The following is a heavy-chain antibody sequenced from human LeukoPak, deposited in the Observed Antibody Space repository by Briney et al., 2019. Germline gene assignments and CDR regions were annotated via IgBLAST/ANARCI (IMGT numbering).Heavy chain of an antibody. CDR3: ARDTYFQP. CDR1: GGSISSYY. Sequence: SETLSLTCTGPGGSISSYYWSWIRQPAGKGLEWIGRIYTSGSTNYNPSLKSRVTISVDTSKNPFSLQLSPLTAADPAVYYCARDTYFQPWGQGTLVTVSS. V-gene: IGHV4-4*07. CDR2: IYTSGST. J-gene: IGHJ1*01.